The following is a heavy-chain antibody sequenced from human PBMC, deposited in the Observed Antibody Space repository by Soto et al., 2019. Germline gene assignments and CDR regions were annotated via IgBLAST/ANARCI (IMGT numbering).Heavy chain of an antibody. CDR1: GGSLRDHS. CDR3: ARVQFGWSSSFHFTHMDV. D-gene: IGHD3-16*01. CDR2: IYHSGHT. J-gene: IGHJ6*03. Sequence: QVQVQQCGIGPLKPSETLSLTCALFGGSLRDHSWSWIRQPPGRGLDWIGDIYHSGHTRYSPSLKSRVTISVDTSKNQFSLNLIAVTAADTAVYFCARVQFGWSSSFHFTHMDVWGKGTTVTVSS. V-gene: IGHV4-34*02.